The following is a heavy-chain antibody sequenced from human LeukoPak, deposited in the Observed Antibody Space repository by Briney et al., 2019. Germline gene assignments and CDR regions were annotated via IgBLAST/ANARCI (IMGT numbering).Heavy chain of an antibody. CDR3: ATVFRTPPDRLYDF. Sequence: GGSLRLSCAASGFTVSSNYMSWVRQAPGKGLEWVSVIYSGGSTYYADSVKGRFTISRDNSKNTLYLQMNSLRAEDTAVYYCATVFRTPPDRLYDFWGQGTLVTVSS. CDR2: IYSGGST. J-gene: IGHJ4*02. V-gene: IGHV3-53*01. CDR1: GFTVSSNY. D-gene: IGHD3-10*01.